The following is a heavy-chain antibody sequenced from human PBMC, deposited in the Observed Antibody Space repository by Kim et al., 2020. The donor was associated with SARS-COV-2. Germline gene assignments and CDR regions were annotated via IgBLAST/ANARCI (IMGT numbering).Heavy chain of an antibody. CDR2: REAT. V-gene: IGHV4-59*01. CDR3: ARSLAFDI. J-gene: IGHJ3*02. Sequence: REATNVNPSLNSRVTKSVDTSKSQYSLKLSSVTAADTAVYYCARSLAFDIWGQGTMVTVSS.